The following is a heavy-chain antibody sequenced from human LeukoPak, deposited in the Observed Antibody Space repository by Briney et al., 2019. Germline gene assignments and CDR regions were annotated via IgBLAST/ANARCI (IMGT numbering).Heavy chain of an antibody. CDR1: GFTFSDNY. J-gene: IGHJ4*02. CDR2: ISGNGGVI. Sequence: GGSLRLSCAASGFTFSDNYMTWVRKAPGKGLEWLSYISGNGGVIQYADSVKGRFTISRDNAKNLLYLQMDSLRVEDTAIYYCAREPRTVRIGGQGTLVTVSS. D-gene: IGHD1-1*01. V-gene: IGHV3-11*04. CDR3: AREPRTVRI.